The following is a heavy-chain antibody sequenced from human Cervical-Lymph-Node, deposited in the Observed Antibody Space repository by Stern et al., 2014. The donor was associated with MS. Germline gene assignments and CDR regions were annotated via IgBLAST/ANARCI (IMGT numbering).Heavy chain of an antibody. CDR2: IIPTFNTA. Sequence: QVQLVQSGAEVKKPGSSVKVSCKASGGTLSSLAISWVRQAPGQGLEWMGGIIPTFNTAAYAQKFQGRVTITADKSTNTVYMEVSSLRPEDTAVYYCAKDPPLGVLREGGYKYFDVDAWGQGTPVTVSS. CDR1: GGTLSSLA. D-gene: IGHD3-3*01. J-gene: IGHJ6*02. CDR3: AKDPPLGVLREGGYKYFDVDA. V-gene: IGHV1-69*14.